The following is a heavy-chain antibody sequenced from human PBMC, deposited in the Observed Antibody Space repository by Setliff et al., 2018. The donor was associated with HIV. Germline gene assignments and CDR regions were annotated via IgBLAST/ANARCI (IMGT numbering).Heavy chain of an antibody. CDR2: INAGNGHT. V-gene: IGHV1-3*03. D-gene: IGHD4-17*01. Sequence: ASVKVSCKASGYSFTDYAIHWVRQAPGRRLAWMGWINAGNGHTQYSQDFQGRVTISRDTSASTVYMELSSLRSDDMAVYYCTRDRVTTGFYYYYYYMDVWGRGTTVTVSS. J-gene: IGHJ6*03. CDR3: TRDRVTTGFYYYYYYMDV. CDR1: GYSFTDYA.